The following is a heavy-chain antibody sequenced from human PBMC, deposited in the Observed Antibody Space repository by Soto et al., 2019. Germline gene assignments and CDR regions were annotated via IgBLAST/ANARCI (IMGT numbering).Heavy chain of an antibody. V-gene: IGHV3-30*03. D-gene: IGHD3-10*01. CDR2: ISYDGSNK. Sequence: QVPLVESGGGVVQPGRSLRLSCAASGFPFTTYGMHWVREGPGKGLEWVAVISYDGSNKHYADSVKGRFTISRDNSKNTLYLQMISLRPEDTALYYCVGGQYYFDYRGQGTLVTVSS. CDR1: GFPFTTYG. CDR3: VGGQYYFDY. J-gene: IGHJ4*02.